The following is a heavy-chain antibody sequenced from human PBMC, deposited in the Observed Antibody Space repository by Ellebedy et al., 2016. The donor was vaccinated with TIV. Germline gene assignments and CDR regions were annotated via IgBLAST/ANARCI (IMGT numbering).Heavy chain of an antibody. J-gene: IGHJ4*02. CDR2: ISSSGSTI. Sequence: GGSLRLSCAASGFTFSDYYMSWVRQAPGKGLEWVSYISSSGSTIYYADSVKGRFTISRDNAKNSLYLQMNSLRAEDTAVYYCARTAGTFPRYYFDYWGQGTLVTVSS. V-gene: IGHV3-11*01. D-gene: IGHD6-13*01. CDR1: GFTFSDYY. CDR3: ARTAGTFPRYYFDY.